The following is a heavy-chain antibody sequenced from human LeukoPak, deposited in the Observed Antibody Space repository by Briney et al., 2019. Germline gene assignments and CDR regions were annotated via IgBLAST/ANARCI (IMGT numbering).Heavy chain of an antibody. CDR2: ILPGGKES. CDR1: GYSFSTNM. D-gene: IGHD5-24*01. CDR3: MAAHGY. V-gene: IGHV3-7*01. Sequence: GRSLRLSCVVSGYSFSTNMMTWVRQAPGKGLEWVATILPGGKESYRVESVKGRFTVSRDNPKNSLFLQMNSLRVDDTAVYYCMAAHGYWGQGTLVTVSS. J-gene: IGHJ4*02.